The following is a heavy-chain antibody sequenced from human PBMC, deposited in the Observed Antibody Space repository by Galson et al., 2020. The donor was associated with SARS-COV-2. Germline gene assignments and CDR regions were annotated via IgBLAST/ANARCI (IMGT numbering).Heavy chain of an antibody. CDR3: TRPGRDNGYSRYLGDEYAMDV. Sequence: ASETLSLTCTVSGGSISSSSYYWGWIRQPPGKGLEWIGSIYYTGSTHYTPSFRSRVPISVDTSNNLVSLKLSSVTAADTAVYYCTRPGRDNGYSRYLGDEYAMDVWGQGTTVTVSS. CDR2: IYYTGST. CDR1: GGSISSSSYY. V-gene: IGHV4-39*01. D-gene: IGHD5-12*01. J-gene: IGHJ6*02.